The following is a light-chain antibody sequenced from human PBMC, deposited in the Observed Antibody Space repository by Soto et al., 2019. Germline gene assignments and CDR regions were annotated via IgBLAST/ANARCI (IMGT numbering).Light chain of an antibody. V-gene: IGKV3-15*01. CDR1: QSVSSN. CDR2: GAS. CDR3: HQYNNWPTWT. Sequence: EIVMTQSPATLSVSPGERATLSCRASQSVSSNLAWYQQKPGQAPRLLIYGASTRAPGIPARFSGSGSGTEFTLTISSLQSEDFVVYFCHQYNNWPTWTFGQGTKVDIK. J-gene: IGKJ1*01.